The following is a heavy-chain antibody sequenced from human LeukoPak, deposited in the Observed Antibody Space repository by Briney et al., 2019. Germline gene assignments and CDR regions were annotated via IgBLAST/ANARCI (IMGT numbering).Heavy chain of an antibody. CDR3: ARPEGGSGYYKDASDI. CDR2: IYYSGST. CDR1: GGSFSSYY. V-gene: IGHV4-59*12. J-gene: IGHJ3*02. Sequence: SETLSLTCTVSGGSFSSYYWSWIRQPPGKGLEWIGYIYYSGSTNYNPSLKSRVTISVDTSKNQFSLKLSSVTAADTAVYYCARPEGGSGYYKDASDIWGQGTMVTVSS. D-gene: IGHD3-22*01.